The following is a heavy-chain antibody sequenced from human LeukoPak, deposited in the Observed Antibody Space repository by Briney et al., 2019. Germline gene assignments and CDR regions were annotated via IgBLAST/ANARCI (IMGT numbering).Heavy chain of an antibody. V-gene: IGHV1-69*05. J-gene: IGHJ6*03. CDR3: ARGGSYYYYYMDV. CDR1: GGTFSSYA. CDR2: IIPIFGTA. Sequence: PVKVSCKASGGTFSSYAISWVRQAPGQGLEWMGGIIPIFGTANYAQKFQGRVTITTDESTSTAYMELSSLRSEDTAVYYCARGGSYYYYYMDVWGKGTTVTVSS. D-gene: IGHD3-16*01.